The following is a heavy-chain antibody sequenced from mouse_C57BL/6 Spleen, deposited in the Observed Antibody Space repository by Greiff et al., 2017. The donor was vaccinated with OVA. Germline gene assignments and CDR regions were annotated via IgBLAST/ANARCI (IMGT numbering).Heavy chain of an antibody. D-gene: IGHD1-1*01. CDR1: GYTFTSYW. V-gene: IGHV1-55*01. J-gene: IGHJ2*01. CDR2: SYPGSGSN. CDR3: ARDMGITTVVTTDYFDY. Sequence: QVQLQQPGAELVKPGASVKMSCKASGYTFTSYWITWVKQRHGQGLEWIGDSYPGSGSNKYNEKFKSKATLTVDTSSSTAYMQLSSLTSEDSAVYYCARDMGITTVVTTDYFDYWGQGTTLTVSS.